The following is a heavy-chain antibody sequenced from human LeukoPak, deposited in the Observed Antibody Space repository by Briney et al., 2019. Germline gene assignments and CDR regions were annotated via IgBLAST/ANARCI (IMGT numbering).Heavy chain of an antibody. CDR2: INPSGGST. V-gene: IGHV1-46*01. D-gene: IGHD3/OR15-3a*01. CDR1: GYTFTSYY. Sequence: ASVKVSCKASGYTFTSYYMHWVRQAPGQGLEWMGIINPSGGSTSYAQRFQGRVTMTRDMSTSTVYMEPSSLRSEDTAVYYCAGTGPGNWFDPWGQGTLVTVSS. J-gene: IGHJ5*02. CDR3: AGTGPGNWFDP.